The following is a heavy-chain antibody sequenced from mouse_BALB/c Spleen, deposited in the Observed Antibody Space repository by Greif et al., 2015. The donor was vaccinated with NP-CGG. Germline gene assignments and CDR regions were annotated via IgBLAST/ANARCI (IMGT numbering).Heavy chain of an antibody. CDR1: GFTFSSYG. CDR2: INSNGGST. Sequence: EVHLVESGGGLVQPGGSLKLSCAASGFTFSSYGMSWVRQTPDKRLELVATINSNGGSTYYPDSVKGRFTISGDNAKNTLYLQMNSLKSEDTAMYYCARVPYGYDGYYAMDYWGQGTSVTVSS. D-gene: IGHD2-2*01. V-gene: IGHV5-6-3*01. J-gene: IGHJ4*01. CDR3: ARVPYGYDGYYAMDY.